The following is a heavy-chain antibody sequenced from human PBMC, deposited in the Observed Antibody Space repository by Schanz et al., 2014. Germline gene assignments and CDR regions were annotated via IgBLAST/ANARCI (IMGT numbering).Heavy chain of an antibody. Sequence: EVLLVESGGGLVTPGESLRLSCAASGFTFSSYSMNWVRQAPGKGLEWVSSVSHGGTYIYYADSVRGRFTISRDNAKNSLYLQMNSLRAEDTAVYYCAKEGSIYWDRSVDYWGQGTLVTVSS. CDR1: GFTFSSYS. V-gene: IGHV3-21*02. J-gene: IGHJ4*02. D-gene: IGHD1-26*01. CDR2: VSHGGTYI. CDR3: AKEGSIYWDRSVDY.